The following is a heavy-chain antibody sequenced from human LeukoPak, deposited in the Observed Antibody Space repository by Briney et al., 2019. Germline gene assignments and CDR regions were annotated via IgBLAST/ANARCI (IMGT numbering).Heavy chain of an antibody. V-gene: IGHV3-11*04. D-gene: IGHD6-19*01. J-gene: IGHJ4*02. CDR3: ATSQSSVAGIVGD. CDR2: ISGSGSSK. Sequence: GGSLRLSCAASGFTFSDYFMTWIRQAPGKGLEWVSYISGSGSSKYYADSVKGRSTISRDNAKNSLYLQMNSLRVEDTAVYYCATSQSSVAGIVGDWGQGTLVTVSS. CDR1: GFTFSDYF.